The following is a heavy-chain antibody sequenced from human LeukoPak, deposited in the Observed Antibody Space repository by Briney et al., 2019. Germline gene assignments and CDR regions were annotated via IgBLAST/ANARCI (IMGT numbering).Heavy chain of an antibody. Sequence: PGGSLRLSCAASGFTFSSYAMHWVRQAPGKGLEWVAVISYDGSNKYYADSVKGRFTISRDNSKNTVYLQMNSLRAEDTAVYYCARAPGTLDYWGQGTLVTVSS. D-gene: IGHD1-1*01. CDR2: ISYDGSNK. V-gene: IGHV3-30-3*01. CDR3: ARAPGTLDY. J-gene: IGHJ4*02. CDR1: GFTFSSYA.